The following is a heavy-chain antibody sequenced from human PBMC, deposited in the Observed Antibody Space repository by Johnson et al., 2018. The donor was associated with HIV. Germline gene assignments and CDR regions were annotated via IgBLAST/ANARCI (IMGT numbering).Heavy chain of an antibody. CDR1: GFTVSSNY. CDR3: AKDRGSALAQLPIFPSAFDI. CDR2: ISYDGSNK. V-gene: IGHV3-30*18. Sequence: VQLVESGGGLIQPGGSLRLSCAASGFTVSSNYMSWVRQAPGKGLEWVAVISYDGSNKYYADSVKGRFTISRDNSKNTLYLQMNSLRAEDTAVYYCAKDRGSALAQLPIFPSAFDIWGQGTMVTVSS. J-gene: IGHJ3*02. D-gene: IGHD6-6*01.